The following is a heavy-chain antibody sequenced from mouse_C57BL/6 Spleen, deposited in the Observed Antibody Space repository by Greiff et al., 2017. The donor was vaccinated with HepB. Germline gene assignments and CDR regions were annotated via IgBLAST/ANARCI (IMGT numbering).Heavy chain of an antibody. V-gene: IGHV1-18*01. CDR2: INPNNGGT. J-gene: IGHJ4*01. D-gene: IGHD2-5*01. CDR3: ARLGIFYSNYAMDY. Sequence: VQLQQSGPELVKPGASVKIPCKASGYTFTDYNMDWVKQSHGKSLEWIGDINPNNGGTIYNQKFKGKATLTVDKSSSTAYMELRSLTSEDTAVYYCARLGIFYSNYAMDYWGQGTSVTVSS. CDR1: GYTFTDYN.